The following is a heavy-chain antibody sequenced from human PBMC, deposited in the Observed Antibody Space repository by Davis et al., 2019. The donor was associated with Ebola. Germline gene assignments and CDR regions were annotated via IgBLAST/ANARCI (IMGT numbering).Heavy chain of an antibody. CDR1: GFTFSSYS. CDR2: IYSGGST. CDR3: ARVARAAGYSSGWYFDY. V-gene: IGHV3-53*01. J-gene: IGHJ4*02. Sequence: GESLKISCAASGFTFSSYSMNWVRQAPGKGLEWVSVIYSGGSTYYADSVKGRFTISRDNSKNTLYLQMNSLRAEDTAVYYCARVARAAGYSSGWYFDYWGQGTLVTVSS. D-gene: IGHD6-19*01.